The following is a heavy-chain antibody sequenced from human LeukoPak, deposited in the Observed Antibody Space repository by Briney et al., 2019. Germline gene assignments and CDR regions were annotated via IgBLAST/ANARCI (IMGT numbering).Heavy chain of an antibody. D-gene: IGHD6-19*01. CDR3: ARESPSIAVAGDY. CDR2: LVGSGFTI. Sequence: GGSLRLSCAASGFTFSSYAMSWVRQAPGEGLEWVSTLVGSGFTIYYSDSVKGRFTISRDNSKNTVYLLMNSLRAEDTAVYYCARESPSIAVAGDYWGQGTLVTVSS. CDR1: GFTFSSYA. J-gene: IGHJ4*02. V-gene: IGHV3-23*01.